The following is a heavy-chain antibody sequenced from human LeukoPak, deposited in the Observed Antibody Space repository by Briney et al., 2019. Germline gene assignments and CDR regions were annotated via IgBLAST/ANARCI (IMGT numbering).Heavy chain of an antibody. CDR2: INHSGST. V-gene: IGHV4-34*01. J-gene: IGHJ4*02. Sequence: PSETLSLTCAVYGGSFSGYYWSWIRQPPGKGLEWIGEINHSGSTNYNPSLKSRVTISVDTSKNQFSLKLSSVTAADTAVYYCARVEGFGELGGGDFDYWGQGTLVTVSS. CDR3: ARVEGFGELGGGDFDY. D-gene: IGHD3-10*01. CDR1: GGSFSGYY.